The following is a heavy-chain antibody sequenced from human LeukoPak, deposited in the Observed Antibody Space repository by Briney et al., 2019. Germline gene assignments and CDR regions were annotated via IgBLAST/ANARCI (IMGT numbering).Heavy chain of an antibody. D-gene: IGHD4-17*01. CDR1: GYTFTSYY. CDR2: INPSGGST. V-gene: IGHV1-46*01. CDR3: ARCDDYGDSFFDY. J-gene: IGHJ4*02. Sequence: AASVKVSCKASGYTFTSYYMHWVRQAPGQGLEWMGIINPSGGSTSYAQKFQGRVTMTRDTSISTAYMELSRLRSDDTAVYYCARCDDYGDSFFDYWGQGTLVTVSS.